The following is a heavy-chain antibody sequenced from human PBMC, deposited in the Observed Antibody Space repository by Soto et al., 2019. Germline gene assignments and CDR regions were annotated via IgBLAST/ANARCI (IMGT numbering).Heavy chain of an antibody. Sequence: QVQLVESGGGVVQPGRSLRLSCAASGFTFSRHTMHWVRQAPGKGLEWVAAISDDGSNTYYADSVKGRFTISRDNSKKALYLQMNSMSTEATAVHYSGREVYYAFWSGFNTHPYYYDAWGQGNLVTVSS. D-gene: IGHD3-3*01. CDR3: GREVYYAFWSGFNTHPYYYDA. CDR2: ISDDGSNT. CDR1: GFTFSRHT. V-gene: IGHV3-30-3*01. J-gene: IGHJ4*02.